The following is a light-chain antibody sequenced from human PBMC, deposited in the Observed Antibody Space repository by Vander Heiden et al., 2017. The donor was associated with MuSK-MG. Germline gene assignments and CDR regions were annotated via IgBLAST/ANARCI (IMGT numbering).Light chain of an antibody. CDR1: GANIGAGYD. CDR2: GNS. CDR3: QSYDSSLSGVV. J-gene: IGLJ2*01. V-gene: IGLV1-40*01. Sequence: QSVLTQPPSVSGAPGQTVTISCTGSGANIGAGYDVHWYQQLPGTAPKLLIYGNSNRPSGVPDRFSGSKSGTSASLAITGLQAEDEADYYCQSYDSSLSGVVFGGGTKLTVL.